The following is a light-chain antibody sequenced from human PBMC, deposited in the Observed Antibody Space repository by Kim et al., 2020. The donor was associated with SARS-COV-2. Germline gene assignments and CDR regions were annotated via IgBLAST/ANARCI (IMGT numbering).Light chain of an antibody. J-gene: IGLJ3*02. CDR1: RSNIGSKT. CDR3: AVWHDSLYGV. V-gene: IGLV1-44*01. Sequence: PGQRVTISCSGGRSNIGSKTRDGYQQLPGAAPKLLIYSNDQRPSGVPDRFSGSKSGTSASLAISGLQPEDEGDYYCAVWHDSLYGVFGGGTQLTVL. CDR2: SND.